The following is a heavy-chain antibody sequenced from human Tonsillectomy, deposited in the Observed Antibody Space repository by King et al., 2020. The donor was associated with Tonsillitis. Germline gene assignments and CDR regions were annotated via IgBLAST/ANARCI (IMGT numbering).Heavy chain of an antibody. CDR1: GFTFSDYY. J-gene: IGHJ6*03. CDR2: ISSSSSYT. Sequence: VQLVESGGGLVKPGGSLRLSCAASGFTFSDYYMSWIRQAPGKGLEWVSYISSSSSYTNYAHSVKGRFTISRDNAKNSLYLQMNSLRAEDTAVYYCARGEHSSSYYYYYYMDVWGKGTTVTVSS. CDR3: ARGEHSSSYYYYYYMDV. D-gene: IGHD6-13*01. V-gene: IGHV3-11*05.